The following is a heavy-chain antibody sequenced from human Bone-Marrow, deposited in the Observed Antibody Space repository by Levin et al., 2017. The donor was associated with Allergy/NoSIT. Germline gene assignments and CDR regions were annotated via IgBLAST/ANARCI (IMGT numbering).Heavy chain of an antibody. V-gene: IGHV1-18*01. CDR2: ISPYSGNT. CDR1: GYTFNNYG. J-gene: IGHJ3*01. CDR3: ARDQWPAYCGTDCYLSEAFDF. Sequence: GESLKISCKASGYTFNNYGISWVRQAPGQGLEWMVCISPYSGNTKYAESLQGRVTMTTDTSTNTAYMELRSLRSDDTAVYLCARDQWPAYCGTDCYLSEAFDFWGQGTMVTVSS. D-gene: IGHD2-21*02.